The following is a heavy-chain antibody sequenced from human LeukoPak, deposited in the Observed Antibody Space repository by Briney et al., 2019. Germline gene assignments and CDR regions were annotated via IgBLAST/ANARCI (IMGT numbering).Heavy chain of an antibody. J-gene: IGHJ4*02. CDR3: ARGPLQWLRLADFDY. CDR1: GYTFTSYG. D-gene: IGHD5-12*01. V-gene: IGHV1-18*01. Sequence: GASVKVSCKASGYTFTSYGTSWVRQAPGQGLEWMGWISAYNGNTNYAQKLQGRVTMTTDTSTSTAYMELRSLRSDDTAVYYCARGPLQWLRLADFDYWGQGTLVTVSS. CDR2: ISAYNGNT.